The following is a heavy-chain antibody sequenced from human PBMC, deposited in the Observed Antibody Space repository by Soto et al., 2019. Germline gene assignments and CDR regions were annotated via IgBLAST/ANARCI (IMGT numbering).Heavy chain of an antibody. CDR3: ARDGAARAFDI. CDR2: IWYDGSNK. D-gene: IGHD6-6*01. CDR1: GFTFSSYG. V-gene: IGHV3-33*08. Sequence: GSLRLSCAASGFTFSSYGMHWVRQAPGKGLEWVAVIWYDGSNKYYADSVKGRFTISRDNSKNTLYLQMNSLRAEDTAVYYCARDGAARAFDIWGQGTMVTVSS. J-gene: IGHJ3*02.